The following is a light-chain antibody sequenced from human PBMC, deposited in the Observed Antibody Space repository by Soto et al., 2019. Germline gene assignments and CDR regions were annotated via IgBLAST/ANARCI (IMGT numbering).Light chain of an antibody. Sequence: DIVLTQSPDSLAVSLGERATINCKSSQSVLCSVNNENYLAWYQQKPGQPPKLLIYWASTRESGVPDRFSGSGSGTDFTLTISSLQAEDVAVYYCQQYYSGLWTLGQGTKVEIK. CDR1: QSVLCSVNNENY. V-gene: IGKV4-1*01. CDR3: QQYYSGLWT. J-gene: IGKJ1*01. CDR2: WAS.